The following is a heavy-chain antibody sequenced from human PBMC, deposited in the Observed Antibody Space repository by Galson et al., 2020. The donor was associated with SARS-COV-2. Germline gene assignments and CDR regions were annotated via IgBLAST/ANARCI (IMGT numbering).Heavy chain of an antibody. CDR3: ARDCSSTSCPIWYYGMDV. J-gene: IGHJ6*02. CDR2: ISSSGSTI. V-gene: IGHV3-48*03. D-gene: IGHD2-2*01. Sequence: TGGSLRLSCAASGFTFSSYEMNWVRQAPGKGLEWVSYISSSGSTIYYTDSVKGRFTISRDNAKNSLYLQMNSLRAEDTAVYYCARDCSSTSCPIWYYGMDVWGQGTTVTVS. CDR1: GFTFSSYE.